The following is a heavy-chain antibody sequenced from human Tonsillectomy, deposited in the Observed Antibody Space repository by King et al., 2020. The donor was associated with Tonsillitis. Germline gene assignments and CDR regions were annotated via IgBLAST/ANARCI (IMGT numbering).Heavy chain of an antibody. CDR2: IYYSGST. D-gene: IGHD5-24*01. CDR3: ASPEIDAFDI. CDR1: GGSISSSNYY. J-gene: IGHJ3*02. V-gene: IGHV4-39*01. Sequence: LQLQESGPGLVKPSETLSLTCTVSGGSISSSNYYWGWIRQPPGKGLEWIGSIYYSGSTYYNPTLKSRVTISVDTSKNQFSLKLSSVTAADTAVYYCASPEIDAFDIWGQGTMVTVSS.